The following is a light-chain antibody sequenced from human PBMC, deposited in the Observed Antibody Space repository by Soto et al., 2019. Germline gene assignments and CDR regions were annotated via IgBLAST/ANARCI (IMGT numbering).Light chain of an antibody. CDR1: QSVRRSD. V-gene: IGKV3-20*01. J-gene: IGKJ3*01. CDR3: QQYGSPHPQT. Sequence: EIVLTQSPGTLYLSTGERATLSCRASQSVRRSDLAWYQQKPGQAPRLLIYGASSRATGIPDSFSGSGSGTDFTLTISRLEPDDFAGYYCQQYGSPHPQTFGPGNKGDLK. CDR2: GAS.